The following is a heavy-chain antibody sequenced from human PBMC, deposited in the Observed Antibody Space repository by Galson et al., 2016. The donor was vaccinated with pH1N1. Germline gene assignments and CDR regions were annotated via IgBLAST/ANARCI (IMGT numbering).Heavy chain of an antibody. CDR2: IFPGDSET. Sequence: QSGAEVKKPGESLKISCQGSGYNFITYWIAWVRQTPGKGLEWMGGIFPGDSETRYSPSFQGHVTISADKSTNTAYLQWTSLKASDTAIYYCARHKRSPFYGNTLAYWGQETLVTVSS. D-gene: IGHD4-11*01. J-gene: IGHJ4*02. V-gene: IGHV5-51*01. CDR3: ARHKRSPFYGNTLAY. CDR1: GYNFITYW.